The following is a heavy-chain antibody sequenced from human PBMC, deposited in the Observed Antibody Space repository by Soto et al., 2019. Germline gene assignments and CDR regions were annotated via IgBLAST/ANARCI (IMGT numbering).Heavy chain of an antibody. J-gene: IGHJ6*02. CDR1: GYTFTSYG. CDR2: ISAYNGNT. V-gene: IGHV1-18*01. CDR3: ARIGDYDFWSGYGGMDV. Sequence: ASVKVSCKASGYTFTSYGMSWVRQAPGQGLEWMGWISAYNGNTNYAQKLQGRVTMTTDTSTSTAYMELRSLRSDDTAVYYCARIGDYDFWSGYGGMDVWGQGTTVTVSS. D-gene: IGHD3-3*01.